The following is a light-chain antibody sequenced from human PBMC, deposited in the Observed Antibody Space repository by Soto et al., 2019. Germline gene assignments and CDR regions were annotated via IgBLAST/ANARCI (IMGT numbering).Light chain of an antibody. CDR2: GAS. J-gene: IGKJ1*01. Sequence: ENVLTQSPGTLSLSSGEKTTLSCRASQSVSSSYLAWYQQKPGQAPRLLIYGASSRATGIPDRFSGSGSGTDFTLTISRLEPEDFAVYYCQQYGSSPWTFGQGTKVDI. CDR3: QQYGSSPWT. V-gene: IGKV3-20*01. CDR1: QSVSSSY.